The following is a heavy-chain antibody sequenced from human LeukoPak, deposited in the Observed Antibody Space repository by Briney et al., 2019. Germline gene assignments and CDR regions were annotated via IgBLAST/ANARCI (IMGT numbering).Heavy chain of an antibody. D-gene: IGHD3-10*01. Sequence: ASETLSLTCTVSGGSINSYYWTWIRQPPGKGLEWIGYIYYSGSTHYNPSLNSRVTISMDTSKNHFSLKLSSVTAADTAIYYCARTSRHFYGSGSNLTPWPADMDVWGQGTKVTVSS. CDR1: GGSINSYY. V-gene: IGHV4-59*01. CDR3: ARTSRHFYGSGSNLTPWPADMDV. J-gene: IGHJ6*02. CDR2: IYYSGST.